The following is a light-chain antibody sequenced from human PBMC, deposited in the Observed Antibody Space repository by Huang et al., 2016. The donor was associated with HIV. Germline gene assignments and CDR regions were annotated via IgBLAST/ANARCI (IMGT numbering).Light chain of an antibody. J-gene: IGKJ2*01. CDR1: QSVSSY. CDR2: DTS. Sequence: EVVLTQSPVTLSLSPGEVATLSCRASQSVSSYLAWYQQKPGQAPRLLSYDTSKRATDIPARFSGSGSGTDFTLTITSLEPEDFAVYYCQQRSNWPYTFGQGTKLDIK. V-gene: IGKV3-11*01. CDR3: QQRSNWPYT.